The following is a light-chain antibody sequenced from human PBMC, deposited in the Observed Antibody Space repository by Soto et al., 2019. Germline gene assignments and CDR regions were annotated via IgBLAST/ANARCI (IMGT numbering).Light chain of an antibody. J-gene: IGLJ3*02. CDR3: SSYAGSNDRWV. CDR1: SSDIGAYTY. V-gene: IGLV2-8*01. Sequence: QSALTQPPSASGSPGQSVTISCTGTSSDIGAYTYVSWYQQHPGKAPKLMIHEVSKRPSGVPDRFSGSKSGNTASLTVSGLQAEDEADYYCSSYAGSNDRWVFGGGTKVTVL. CDR2: EVS.